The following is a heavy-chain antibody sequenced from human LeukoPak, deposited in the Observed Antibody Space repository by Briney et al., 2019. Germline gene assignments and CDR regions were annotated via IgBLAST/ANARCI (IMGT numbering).Heavy chain of an antibody. V-gene: IGHV3-7*01. CDR1: GFTFSSYW. D-gene: IGHD1-26*01. CDR2: IKQDGSEK. CDR3: ARVVVGATPAPYYYYYYGMDV. J-gene: IGHJ6*02. Sequence: GGSLRLPCAASGFTFSSYWMSWVRQAPGKGLEWVANIKQDGSEKYYVDSVKGRFTISRDNAKNSLYLQMNSLRAEDTAVYYCARVVVGATPAPYYYYYYGMDVWGQGTTVTVSS.